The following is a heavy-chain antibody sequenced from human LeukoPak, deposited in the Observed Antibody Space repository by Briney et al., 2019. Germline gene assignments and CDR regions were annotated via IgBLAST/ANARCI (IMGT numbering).Heavy chain of an antibody. V-gene: IGHV3-21*01. CDR2: LTSSSNYI. D-gene: IGHD1-26*01. Sequence: GGSLRLSCAASGFTFTSYAMEWVRQAPGKGLEWLSSLTSSSNYIYYADSVKGRFTISRDNAKSSLYLQMNSLRAEDTATYYCARLSGSSYGKYYFDYWGQGTLVTVSS. CDR3: ARLSGSSYGKYYFDY. J-gene: IGHJ4*02. CDR1: GFTFTSYA.